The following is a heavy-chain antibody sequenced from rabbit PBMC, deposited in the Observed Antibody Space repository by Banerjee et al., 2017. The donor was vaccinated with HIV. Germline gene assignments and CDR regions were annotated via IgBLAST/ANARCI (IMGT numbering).Heavy chain of an antibody. V-gene: IGHV1S45*01. J-gene: IGHJ4*01. D-gene: IGHD1-1*01. CDR1: GFSLSNNYG. CDR3: ARWLYGSSSGCNL. Sequence: QEQLEESGGDLVKPEGSLALTCKASGFSLSNNYGMCWVRQAPGKGLEWIGSIYTGSSGSTYYASWAKGRFTISKTSSTTVNLQMTSLTAADTATYFCARWLYGSSSGCNLWGPGTLVTVS. CDR2: IYTGSSGST.